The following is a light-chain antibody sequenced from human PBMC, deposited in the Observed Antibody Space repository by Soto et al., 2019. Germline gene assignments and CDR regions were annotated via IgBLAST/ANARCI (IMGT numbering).Light chain of an antibody. CDR2: FND. CDR1: RSNIGSNL. Sequence: QAVVTQPPSASGTPGQRVSISCSGGRSNIGSNLVSWYQQLPGTAPKLLLYFNDQRPSGVPDRFSGSKSGPSASLAVSELQSEDEADYFCASWDDSLKGVLFGGGTKLTVL. CDR3: ASWDDSLKGVL. V-gene: IGLV1-44*01. J-gene: IGLJ3*02.